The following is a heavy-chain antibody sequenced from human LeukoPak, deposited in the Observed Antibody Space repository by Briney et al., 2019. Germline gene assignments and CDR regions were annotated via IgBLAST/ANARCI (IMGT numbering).Heavy chain of an antibody. CDR1: GGTFSSYA. V-gene: IGHV1-69*06. D-gene: IGHD6-13*01. CDR2: IIPIFGTP. Sequence: SVQVSCKASGGTFSSYAISWVRQAPGQGPEWMGGIIPIFGTPNYAQNFQGRVTITADTSTITAYMELSSLRSGDTAVYYCARGDTLYGSSAHAGYWGQGTPVTVSS. CDR3: ARGDTLYGSSAHAGY. J-gene: IGHJ4*02.